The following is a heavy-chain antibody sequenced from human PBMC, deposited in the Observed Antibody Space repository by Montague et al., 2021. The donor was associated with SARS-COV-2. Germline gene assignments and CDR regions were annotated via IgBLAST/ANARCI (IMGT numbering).Heavy chain of an antibody. J-gene: IGHJ3*02. CDR1: GGSISSSDYY. Sequence: SETLSLTCTVSGGSISSSDYYWGWIRQPPGKGLEWIGSLFYSVNTYYNPSLKSRVTISVDTSKNQFSLKLSSVTAADTAVYYCARTNYDFWRGHQRGGAFYIWGQGTMVTVSS. CDR3: ARTNYDFWRGHQRGGAFYI. V-gene: IGHV4-39*01. D-gene: IGHD3-3*01. CDR2: LFYSVNT.